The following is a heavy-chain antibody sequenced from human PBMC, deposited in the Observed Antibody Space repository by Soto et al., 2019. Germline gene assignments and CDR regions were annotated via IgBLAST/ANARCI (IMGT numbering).Heavy chain of an antibody. Sequence: GGSLRLSCAASGFTFSSYSMNWVRQAPGKGLEWVSSISSSSSYIYYADSVKGRFTISRDNAKNSLYLQMNSLRAEDTAVYYCAREGSSSYYYGSGSYCADCRAQGSLDTV. D-gene: IGHD3-10*01. CDR2: ISSSSSYI. J-gene: IGHJ4*02. CDR1: GFTFSSYS. CDR3: AREGSSSYYYGSGSYCADC. V-gene: IGHV3-21*01.